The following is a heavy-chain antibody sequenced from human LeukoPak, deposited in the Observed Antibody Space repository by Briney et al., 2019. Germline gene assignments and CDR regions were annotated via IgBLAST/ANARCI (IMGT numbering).Heavy chain of an antibody. CDR2: ISYDGSNK. V-gene: IGHV3-30-3*01. CDR3: ARSRLGYGDY. D-gene: IGHD5-12*01. Sequence: GGSLRLSCAASGFTFSSYAMHWVRQAPGKGLEWVAVISYDGSNKYYADSVKGRFTISRDNSKNTLYLQMNSLRAEDTAVYYCARSRLGYGDYWGQGTLVTVSS. J-gene: IGHJ4*02. CDR1: GFTFSSYA.